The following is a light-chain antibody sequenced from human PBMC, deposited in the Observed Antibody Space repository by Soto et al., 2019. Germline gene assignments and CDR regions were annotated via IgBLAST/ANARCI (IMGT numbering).Light chain of an antibody. CDR2: EVR. J-gene: IGLJ1*01. V-gene: IGLV2-14*01. CDR3: CSYTRTSNHYF. Sequence: QAVLTPPVYVSGSTWQSITISCTGTSSDIGGYDYVSWYQQRPGKAPKLMIYEVRYRPSGVSNRFSGSKSGNTASLTISGLQAEDEADYYCCSYTRTSNHYFFGSGTKVTV. CDR1: SSDIGGYDY.